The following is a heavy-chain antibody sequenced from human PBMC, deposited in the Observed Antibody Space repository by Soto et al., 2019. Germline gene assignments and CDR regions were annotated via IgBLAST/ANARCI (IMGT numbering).Heavy chain of an antibody. CDR2: ITGTGTYM. CDR3: ARTIDWGSFEY. D-gene: IGHD7-27*01. J-gene: IGHJ4*02. Sequence: GGSLRLSCEASGFSFNTYTMNWVRQAPGEGLEWVSSITGTGTYMYYADSLKGRFTISRDNAKNSLYLQMSSLRPEDTAIFYCARTIDWGSFEYWGQGVLVTVSS. CDR1: GFSFNTYT. V-gene: IGHV3-21*01.